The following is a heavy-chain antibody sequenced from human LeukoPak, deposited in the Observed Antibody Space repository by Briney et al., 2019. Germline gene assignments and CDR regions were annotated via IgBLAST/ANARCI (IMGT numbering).Heavy chain of an antibody. V-gene: IGHV3-49*03. CDR3: ARDLVAVAGDYYYYAMDV. CDR2: IRSKTYTGAT. D-gene: IGHD6-19*01. Sequence: GGSLRLSCTTSGFTFGDYGMSWFRQAPGKGLEWVSFIRSKTYTGATDYAASVRGRFVISRDDSESIAYLQMNSLKTEDTGVYYCARDLVAVAGDYYYYAMDVWGQGTTVTVSS. J-gene: IGHJ6*02. CDR1: GFTFGDYG.